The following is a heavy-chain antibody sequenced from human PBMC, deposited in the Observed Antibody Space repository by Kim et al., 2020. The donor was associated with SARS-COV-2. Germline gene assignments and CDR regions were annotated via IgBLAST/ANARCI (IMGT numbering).Heavy chain of an antibody. Sequence: ASVKVSCKASGYTFTSYGISWVRQAPGQGLEWMGWISGDTVYTNYGQKFQGRVTMTTDTSTRTAYMEMRSLRSDDTSVYYCLRGWGGVDIPPARNWFDSWGQGTLSTVSS. D-gene: IGHD5-12*01. V-gene: IGHV1-18*01. CDR3: LRGWGGVDIPPARNWFDS. J-gene: IGHJ5*01. CDR1: GYTFTSYG. CDR2: ISGDTVYT.